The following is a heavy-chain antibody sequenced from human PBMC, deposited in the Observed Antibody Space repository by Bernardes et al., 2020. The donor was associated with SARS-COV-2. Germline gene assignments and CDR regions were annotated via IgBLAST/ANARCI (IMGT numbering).Heavy chain of an antibody. D-gene: IGHD3-16*01. Sequence: ASVKVSCMASGYTFTSYDINWVRQATGQGLEWMGWMNPNSGNTGYAQKFQGRVTMTRNTSISTAYMELSSLRSEDTAVYYCARGVRLGELLPDAFDIWGQGTMVTVSS. CDR3: ARGVRLGELLPDAFDI. V-gene: IGHV1-8*01. J-gene: IGHJ3*02. CDR2: MNPNSGNT. CDR1: GYTFTSYD.